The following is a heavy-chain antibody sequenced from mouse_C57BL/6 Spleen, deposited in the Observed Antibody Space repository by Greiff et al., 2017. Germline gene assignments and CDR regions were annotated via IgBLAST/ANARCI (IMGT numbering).Heavy chain of an antibody. CDR2: IYPGDGDT. CDR1: GYAFRSSW. V-gene: IGHV1-82*01. CDR3: ARSARDYYAMDY. J-gene: IGHJ4*01. Sequence: VQLQQSGPELVKPGASVKISCKASGYAFRSSWMNWVKQRPGPGLEWIGRIYPGDGDTNYNGTFKGKATLAADKSSSTAYMQLSSLTSEDSAVYFWARSARDYYAMDYWGQGTSVTVSS.